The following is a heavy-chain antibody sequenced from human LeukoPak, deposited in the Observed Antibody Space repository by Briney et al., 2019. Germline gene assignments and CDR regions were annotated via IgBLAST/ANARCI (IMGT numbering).Heavy chain of an antibody. D-gene: IGHD3-10*01. CDR3: AREARGSWYYFDT. CDR2: IYYSGST. Sequence: SQTLSLTCTVSGASISSNGYYWSWIRQHPGKGLEWIGYIYYSGSTYYNPSLKSRVIISVDTSKNQFSLRLSSVTAADTAVYYCAREARGSWYYFDTGAREPWSPSPQ. V-gene: IGHV4-31*03. CDR1: GASISSNGYY. J-gene: IGHJ4*02.